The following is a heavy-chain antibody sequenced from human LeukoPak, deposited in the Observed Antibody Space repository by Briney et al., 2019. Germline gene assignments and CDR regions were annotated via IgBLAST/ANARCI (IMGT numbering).Heavy chain of an antibody. V-gene: IGHV1-58*01. D-gene: IGHD1-26*01. CDR3: AAEAQGIVGATTGAFDI. CDR2: IVVGSGNT. J-gene: IGHJ3*02. CDR1: GFTFTSSA. Sequence: ASVKVSCKASGFTFTSSAVQWVRQARGQRLEWIGWIVVGSGNTNYAQKFQERVTITRDMSTSTAYMELSSLRSGDTAVYYCAAEAQGIVGATTGAFDIWGQGTMVTVSS.